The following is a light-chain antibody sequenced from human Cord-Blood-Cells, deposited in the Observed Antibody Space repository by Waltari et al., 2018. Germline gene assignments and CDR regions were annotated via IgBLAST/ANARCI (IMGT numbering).Light chain of an antibody. CDR1: ALPKQY. Sequence: SYELTQPPSVSVSPGQTARSTCSGDALPKQYADWYQQKPGQAPVLVIYKDSQRPSGIPERFSGSSSWTTVTLTISGVQAEDEADYYCQSADSSGTYWVFGGGTKLTVL. CDR2: KDS. J-gene: IGLJ3*02. CDR3: QSADSSGTYWV. V-gene: IGLV3-25*03.